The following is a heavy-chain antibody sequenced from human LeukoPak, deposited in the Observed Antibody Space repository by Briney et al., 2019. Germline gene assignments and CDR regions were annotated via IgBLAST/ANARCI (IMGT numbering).Heavy chain of an antibody. CDR2: INHSGST. CDR3: ARLGTYYYGSGSYYNVGPRFDY. J-gene: IGHJ4*02. CDR1: GGSFSGYY. V-gene: IGHV4-34*01. D-gene: IGHD3-10*01. Sequence: SETLSLTCAVYGGSFSGYYWSWIRQPPGKGLEWIGEINHSGSTNYNPSLKSRVTISVDTSKNQFSLKLSSVPAADTAVYYCARLGTYYYGSGSYYNVGPRFDYWGQGTLVTVSS.